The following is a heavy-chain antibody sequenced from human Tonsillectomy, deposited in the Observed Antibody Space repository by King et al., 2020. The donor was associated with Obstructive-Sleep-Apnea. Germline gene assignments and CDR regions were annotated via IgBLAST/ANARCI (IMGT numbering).Heavy chain of an antibody. CDR3: ASGDGYNLDY. Sequence: QLVQSGAEVKKPGESLKISCKSSGYSFISSWIGWVRQMPGKGLEWMGIIYPGVFVTIFSPSFQGQVTISADKSISTAYLQWSSVQASDTAMYYCASGDGYNLDYWGQGTLVTVSS. CDR1: GYSFISSW. J-gene: IGHJ4*02. CDR2: IYPGVFVT. D-gene: IGHD5-24*01. V-gene: IGHV5-51*01.